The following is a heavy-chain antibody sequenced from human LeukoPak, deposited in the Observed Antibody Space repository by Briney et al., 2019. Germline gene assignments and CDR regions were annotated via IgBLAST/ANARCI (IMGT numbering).Heavy chain of an antibody. J-gene: IGHJ5*02. CDR1: GFSFSDSW. V-gene: IGHV3-7*01. D-gene: IGHD2-15*01. Sequence: GGSLRLSCGASGFSFSDSWMSWVRQPPGKGPEWVASIKPDGSETYTVDAVQGRFIISRDNTKNSLSLQMNSLRGDDTAMYYSARRRFWWFPWALGPLVPVSS. CDR2: IKPDGSET. CDR3: ARRRFWWFP.